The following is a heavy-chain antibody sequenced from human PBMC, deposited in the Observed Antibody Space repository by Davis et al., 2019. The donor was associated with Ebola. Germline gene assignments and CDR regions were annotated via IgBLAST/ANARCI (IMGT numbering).Heavy chain of an antibody. J-gene: IGHJ5*02. D-gene: IGHD6-19*01. Sequence: GESLKIPCAAPGFTFSSYWMHWVRQAPGKGLVWVSRIHSDGSSTSYADSVKGRFTISRDNAKNTLYLQMNSLRAEDTAVYYCAKGGGIAVAGNWFDPWGQGTLVTVSS. CDR2: IHSDGSST. V-gene: IGHV3-74*01. CDR1: GFTFSSYW. CDR3: AKGGGIAVAGNWFDP.